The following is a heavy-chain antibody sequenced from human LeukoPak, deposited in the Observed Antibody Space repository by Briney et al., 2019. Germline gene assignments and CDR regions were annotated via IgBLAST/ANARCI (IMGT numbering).Heavy chain of an antibody. CDR3: ATSKTHWGSYRFDAFDI. CDR2: INPSGGST. J-gene: IGHJ3*02. CDR1: GYTFTSYY. V-gene: IGHV1-46*01. Sequence: ASVKVSCKASGYTFTSYYMHWVRQAPGQGLEWMGIINPSGGSTSYAQKFQGRVTMTRDTSTSTVYMELSSLRSEDTALYYCATSKTHWGSYRFDAFDIWGQGTMVTVSS. D-gene: IGHD3-16*02.